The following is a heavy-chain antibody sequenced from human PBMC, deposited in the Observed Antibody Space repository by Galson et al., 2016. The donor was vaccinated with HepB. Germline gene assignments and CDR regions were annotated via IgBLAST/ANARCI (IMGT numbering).Heavy chain of an antibody. Sequence: SLRLSCAASGFTFSSYGMHWVRQAPGKGLEWVAVIWYDGSNKYYADSVKGRFTISRDNSKNTLYLQMNSLRAEDTAVYYCAREGSSLLPGLYNWFDPWGQGTLVTVSS. J-gene: IGHJ5*02. CDR2: IWYDGSNK. CDR1: GFTFSSYG. D-gene: IGHD6-13*01. CDR3: AREGSSLLPGLYNWFDP. V-gene: IGHV3-33*01.